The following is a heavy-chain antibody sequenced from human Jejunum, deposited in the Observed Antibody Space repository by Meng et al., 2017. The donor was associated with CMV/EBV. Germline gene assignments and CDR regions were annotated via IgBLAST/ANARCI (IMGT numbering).Heavy chain of an antibody. CDR1: SISSYD. CDR3: ARDGGLTQHYYYGMDV. CDR2: VYYSGST. D-gene: IGHD2-15*01. J-gene: IGHJ6*02. V-gene: IGHV4-59*01. Sequence: SISSYDWSWIPQPPGKGLEWIGYVYYSGSTNYNPSLKSRVTISVDTSKNQFSLKLSSVTAADTAVYYCARDGGLTQHYYYGMDVWGQGTTVTVSS.